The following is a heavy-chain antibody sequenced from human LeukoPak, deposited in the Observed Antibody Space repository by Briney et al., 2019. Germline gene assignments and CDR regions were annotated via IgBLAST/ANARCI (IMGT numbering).Heavy chain of an antibody. D-gene: IGHD1-1*01. V-gene: IGHV3-7*02. CDR1: GFTLGSYC. J-gene: IGHJ4*02. Sequence: GGSLRLSSAASGFTLGSYCMTWFRQAPRKGLEWAAAIKEDGSETYYVDSVKGRFTISRDNAKNSLYLQMSSLRAEDTAVYYCARTTYGDYWGQGTLVTVSS. CDR3: ARTTYGDY. CDR2: IKEDGSET.